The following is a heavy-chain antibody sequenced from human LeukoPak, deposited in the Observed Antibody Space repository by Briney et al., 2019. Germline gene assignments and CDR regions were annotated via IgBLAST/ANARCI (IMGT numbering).Heavy chain of an antibody. D-gene: IGHD3-10*01. V-gene: IGHV3-30*02. J-gene: IGHJ6*03. CDR2: IRYDGSNK. CDR1: GFTFSSYG. CDR3: ARGITMVRGVIISYYYYYMDV. Sequence: PGGSLRLSCAASGFTFSSYGMHWVRQAPGKGLEWVAFIRYDGSNKYYADSVKGRFTISRDNSKNTLYLQMNSLRAEDTAVYYCARGITMVRGVIISYYYYYMDVWGKGTTVTVSS.